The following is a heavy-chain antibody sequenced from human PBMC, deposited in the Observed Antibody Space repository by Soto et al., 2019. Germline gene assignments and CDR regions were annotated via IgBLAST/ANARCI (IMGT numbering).Heavy chain of an antibody. Sequence: LSLTCNVSAGSISTSGYYWGWLRQPPGKGLEWIASIYYSGSTYYNPSLKSRVTIAAHTSKNQISLKLSSADAADTAVYYCARHIYYYLTWGQGTLVTVSS. CDR3: ARHIYYYLT. CDR1: AGSISTSGYY. J-gene: IGHJ5*02. D-gene: IGHD3-10*01. V-gene: IGHV4-39*01. CDR2: IYYSGST.